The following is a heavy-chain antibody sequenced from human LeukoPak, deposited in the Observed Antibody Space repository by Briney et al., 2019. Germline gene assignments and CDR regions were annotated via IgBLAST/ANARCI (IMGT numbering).Heavy chain of an antibody. D-gene: IGHD3-22*01. V-gene: IGHV1-46*01. J-gene: IGHJ3*02. CDR2: INPSGGST. CDR3: ARDRSTYYYDSSGYHSGDHDAFDI. Sequence: ASVKVSCKASGYTFTSYYMHWVRQAPGQGLEWMGIINPSGGSTSYAQKFQGRVTMTRDTSTSTVYMELSSLRPEDTAVYYCARDRSTYYYDSSGYHSGDHDAFDIWGQGTMVTVSS. CDR1: GYTFTSYY.